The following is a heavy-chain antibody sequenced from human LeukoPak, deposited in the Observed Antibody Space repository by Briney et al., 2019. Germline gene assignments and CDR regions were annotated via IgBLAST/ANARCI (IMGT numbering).Heavy chain of an antibody. D-gene: IGHD6-13*01. V-gene: IGHV3-21*01. CDR2: ISSSSSYI. CDR1: GFTFSSYS. Sequence: GGSLRLSCAASGFTFSSYSMNWVRQAPGKGLEWVSSISSSSSYIYYADSVKGRFTISRDNAKNSLYLQMNSLRAEDTAVYYCARDRAAGTLGDWFDPWGQGTLVTVSS. J-gene: IGHJ5*02. CDR3: ARDRAAGTLGDWFDP.